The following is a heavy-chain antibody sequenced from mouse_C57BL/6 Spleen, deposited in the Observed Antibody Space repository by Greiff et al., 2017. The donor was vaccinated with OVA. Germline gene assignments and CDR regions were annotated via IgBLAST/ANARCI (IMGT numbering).Heavy chain of an antibody. Sequence: ESGPGLVKPSQSLSLTCSVSGYSITSCYYWNWIRQFPGNKLEWMGYISYDGSNNYNPSLKNRISIPRDTSKNQFFLKLNSVTTEDTATNNCARAGDQDYFDYWGQGTTLTVSS. J-gene: IGHJ2*01. CDR2: ISYDGSN. CDR3: ARAGDQDYFDY. D-gene: IGHD3-2*02. CDR1: GYSITSCYY. V-gene: IGHV3-6*01.